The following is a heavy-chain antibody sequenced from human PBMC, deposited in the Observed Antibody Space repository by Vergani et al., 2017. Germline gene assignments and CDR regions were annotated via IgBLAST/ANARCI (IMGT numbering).Heavy chain of an antibody. CDR3: ARGGKGIIMVVPSTHL. J-gene: IGHJ4*02. CDR1: GFDFSSYI. D-gene: IGHD2-15*01. V-gene: IGHV3-23*04. Sequence: QLVESGGGWVQPGGSLRLSCVVSGFDFSSYIMNWVRQAPGKGLEWVSAISGHGDRTYYADSVKGRFTISRDNSKKMMSLQMNSLRVEDTAVYYCARGGKGIIMVVPSTHLWGQGTQVSVS. CDR2: ISGHGDRT.